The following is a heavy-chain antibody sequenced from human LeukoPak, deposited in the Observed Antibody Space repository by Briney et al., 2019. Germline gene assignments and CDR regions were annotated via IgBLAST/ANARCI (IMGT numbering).Heavy chain of an antibody. CDR3: AKDSYSSGWYQYDY. V-gene: IGHV3-23*01. J-gene: IGHJ4*02. D-gene: IGHD6-19*01. CDR1: GFMFSSYA. Sequence: GGSLRLSCTASGFMFSSYAMSWVRQAPGKGLEWVSAISGSGDSTYYADSVRGRFTISRDNSKNTLYLQMNSLRAEDTAVYYCAKDSYSSGWYQYDYWGQGTLVTVSS. CDR2: ISGSGDST.